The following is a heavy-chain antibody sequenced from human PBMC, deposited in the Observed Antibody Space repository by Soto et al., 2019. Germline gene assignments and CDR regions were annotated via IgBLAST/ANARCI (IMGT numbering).Heavy chain of an antibody. J-gene: IGHJ6*02. CDR2: ISGSGGST. CDR3: AKYSSKGGSGAGYYGMDV. Sequence: GGSLRLSCAASGFTFSSYAMSWVRQAPGKGLEWVSAISGSGGSTYYADSVKGRFTISRDNSKNTLYLQMNSLRAEDTAVYYCAKYSSKGGSGAGYYGMDVWGQGITVTVS. CDR1: GFTFSSYA. D-gene: IGHD3-10*01. V-gene: IGHV3-23*01.